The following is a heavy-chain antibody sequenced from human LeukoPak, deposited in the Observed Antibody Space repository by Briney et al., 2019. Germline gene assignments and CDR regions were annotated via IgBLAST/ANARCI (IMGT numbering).Heavy chain of an antibody. Sequence: ASVKVSCKASGYTFTSYAMHWVRQAPGQRLEWMGWINAGNGNTKYSQKFQGRVTITRDTSASTAYMELSSLRSEDTAVYYCARGRCGGDCPKAGYYFDYWAREPWSPSPQ. D-gene: IGHD2-21*02. CDR1: GYTFTSYA. J-gene: IGHJ4*02. CDR2: INAGNGNT. CDR3: ARGRCGGDCPKAGYYFDY. V-gene: IGHV1-3*01.